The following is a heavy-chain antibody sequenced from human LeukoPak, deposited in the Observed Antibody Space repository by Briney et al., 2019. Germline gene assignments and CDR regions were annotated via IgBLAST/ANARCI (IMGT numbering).Heavy chain of an antibody. Sequence: PGGSLRLSCAASGFTFSNAWMSWVRQAPGKGLEWVGRIKSKTDGGTTDYAAPVKGRFTISRDDSKNTLYLQMNSLKTEDTAVYYCTTVHDLWSGWVHSDAFDIWGQGTMVTVSS. J-gene: IGHJ3*02. D-gene: IGHD3-3*01. CDR1: GFTFSNAW. CDR2: IKSKTDGGTT. V-gene: IGHV3-15*01. CDR3: TTVHDLWSGWVHSDAFDI.